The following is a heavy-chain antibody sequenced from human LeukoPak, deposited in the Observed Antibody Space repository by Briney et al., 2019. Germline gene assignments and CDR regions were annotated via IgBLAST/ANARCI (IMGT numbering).Heavy chain of an antibody. V-gene: IGHV1-69*06. CDR3: ARQAGYYYYMDV. CDR1: GGTFSSYA. Sequence: VASVKVSCKASGGTFSSYAISWVRQAPGQGLEWMGGIIPIFGTANYAQKFQGRVTITADKSTSTAYMELSSLRSEDTAVYYCARQAGYYYYMDVWGKGTTVTVSS. D-gene: IGHD6-13*01. CDR2: IIPIFGTA. J-gene: IGHJ6*03.